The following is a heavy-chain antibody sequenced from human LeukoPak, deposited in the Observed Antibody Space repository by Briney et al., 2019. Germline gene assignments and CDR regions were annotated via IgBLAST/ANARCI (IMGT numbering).Heavy chain of an antibody. D-gene: IGHD5-24*01. V-gene: IGHV3-15*01. CDR1: GLIFSNAW. Sequence: GGSLRLSCAASGLIFSNAWMSWVRQAPGKGLEWVGRVKSKTDGGTIDYAAPVKGRFTISRDDSKNTLYLQMNSLRTEDTAVYYCARVFEVATVFDYWGQGTLVTVSS. CDR2: VKSKTDGGTI. CDR3: ARVFEVATVFDY. J-gene: IGHJ4*02.